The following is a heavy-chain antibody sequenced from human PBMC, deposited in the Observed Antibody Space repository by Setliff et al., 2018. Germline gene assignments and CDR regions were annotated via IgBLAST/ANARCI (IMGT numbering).Heavy chain of an antibody. CDR1: GFTFSKYW. D-gene: IGHD3-10*01. CDR3: AKEGDYYGSGSRVFDY. CDR2: INGDGTIT. J-gene: IGHJ4*02. Sequence: PGGSLRLSCGASGFTFSKYWMYWVRQVPGKGLVWVSRINGDGTITNYADSVKGRFTISRDNAKNTLYLQMNSLRGEDTAVYYCAKEGDYYGSGSRVFDYWGQGTLVTVSS. V-gene: IGHV3-74*01.